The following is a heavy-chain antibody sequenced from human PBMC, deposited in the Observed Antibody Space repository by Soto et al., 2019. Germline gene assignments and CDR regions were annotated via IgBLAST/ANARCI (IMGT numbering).Heavy chain of an antibody. J-gene: IGHJ4*02. CDR1: GFTFSSYG. D-gene: IGHD4-4*01. V-gene: IGHV3-33*01. CDR2: IWYDGSNK. CDR3: AREIYRGFDY. Sequence: QVQLVESGGGVVQPGRSLRLSCAASGFTFSSYGMHWVRQAPGKGPEWVAVIWYDGSNKYYADSVKGRFTISRDNSKNTLYLQMNSLRAEDTAVYYCAREIYRGFDYWGQGTLVTVSS.